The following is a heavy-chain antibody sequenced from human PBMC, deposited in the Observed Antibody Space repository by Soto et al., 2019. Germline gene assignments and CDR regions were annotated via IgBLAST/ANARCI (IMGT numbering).Heavy chain of an antibody. J-gene: IGHJ6*02. Sequence: GASVKVSCKASGFTFTSSAVQWVRQARGQRLEWIGWIVVGSGNTNYAQKFQERVTITRDMSTSTAYMELSSLRSEDTAVYYCAAPRYYDFWSGYLDGRPDYYGMDVWGQGTTVTVSS. CDR1: GFTFTSSA. CDR3: AAPRYYDFWSGYLDGRPDYYGMDV. V-gene: IGHV1-58*01. CDR2: IVVGSGNT. D-gene: IGHD3-3*01.